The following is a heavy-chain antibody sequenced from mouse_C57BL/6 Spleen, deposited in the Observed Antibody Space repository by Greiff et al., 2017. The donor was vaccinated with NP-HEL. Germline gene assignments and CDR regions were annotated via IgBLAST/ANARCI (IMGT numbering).Heavy chain of an antibody. CDR1: GFTFTDYY. CDR2: IRNKANGYTT. V-gene: IGHV7-3*01. Sequence: EVKLVESGGGLVQPGGSLSLSCAASGFTFTDYYMSWVRQPPGKALEWLGFIRNKANGYTTEYSASVKGRFTISRDNSQSILYLQMNALGAEDGATYYCARGAPDPRRFAYWGQGTLVTVSA. CDR3: ARGAPDPRRFAY. J-gene: IGHJ3*01.